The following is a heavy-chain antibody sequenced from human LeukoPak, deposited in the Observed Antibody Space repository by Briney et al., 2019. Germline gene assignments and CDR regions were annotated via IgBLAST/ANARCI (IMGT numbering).Heavy chain of an antibody. CDR1: GFTFSSYG. J-gene: IGHJ4*02. CDR2: IRYDGSNK. Sequence: PGGSLRLSCAASGFTFSSYGMHWVRQAPGKGLEWVAFIRYDGSNKYYADSVKSRFTISRDNSKNTLYLQMNSLRAEDTAVYYCAKEGPMGVHMGFDYWGQGTLVTVSS. V-gene: IGHV3-30*02. D-gene: IGHD1-26*01. CDR3: AKEGPMGVHMGFDY.